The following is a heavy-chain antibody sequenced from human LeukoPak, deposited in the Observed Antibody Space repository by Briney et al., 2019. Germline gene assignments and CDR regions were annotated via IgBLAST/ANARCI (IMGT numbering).Heavy chain of an antibody. CDR3: AKDMAAYYYASGNIDY. Sequence: PGGSLRLSCAASGFTFSSYSMNWVRQAPGKGLEWVSLISWDGGGNYYADTVKGRFTISRDNSKNSLYLQMNSLRAEDTALYYCAKDMAAYYYASGNIDYWGQGTLVTVSS. V-gene: IGHV3-43D*03. J-gene: IGHJ4*02. D-gene: IGHD3-10*01. CDR2: ISWDGGGN. CDR1: GFTFSSYS.